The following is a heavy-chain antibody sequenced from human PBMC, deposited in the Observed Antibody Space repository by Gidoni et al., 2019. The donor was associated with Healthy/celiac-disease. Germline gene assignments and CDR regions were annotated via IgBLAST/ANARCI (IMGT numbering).Heavy chain of an antibody. D-gene: IGHD2-8*01. J-gene: IGHJ6*02. V-gene: IGHV3-30*18. Sequence: QVQLVESGGGVVQPGRSLRLSCAASGFTFSSYGMHWVRQAPGKGLEWVAVISYDGSNKYYADSVKGRFTISRDNSKNTLYLQMNSLRAEDTAVYYCAKGALTGEDIVLMVYAINYGMDVWGQGTTVTVSS. CDR2: ISYDGSNK. CDR3: AKGALTGEDIVLMVYAINYGMDV. CDR1: GFTFSSYG.